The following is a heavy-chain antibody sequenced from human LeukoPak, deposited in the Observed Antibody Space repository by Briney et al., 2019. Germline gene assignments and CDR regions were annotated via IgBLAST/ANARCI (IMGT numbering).Heavy chain of an antibody. Sequence: SQTLSLTCAIPGQTVSGDNAAWNWIRQSPSRGLEWLGRTYYRSERFHDYAVSVRGRININADTSKNQFSLQLNSVTPEDTAVYYCARDLSLCSGSNCFYYFDSWGQGTLVTVAS. CDR1: GQTVSGDNAA. V-gene: IGHV6-1*01. J-gene: IGHJ4*02. CDR3: ARDLSLCSGSNCFYYFDS. CDR2: TYYRSERFH. D-gene: IGHD3-22*01.